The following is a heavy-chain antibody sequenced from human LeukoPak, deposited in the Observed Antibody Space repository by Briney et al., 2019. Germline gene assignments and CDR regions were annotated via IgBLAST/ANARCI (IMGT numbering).Heavy chain of an antibody. CDR3: ARDNGWGRYYFDS. CDR1: GFTFSSYS. D-gene: IGHD6-19*01. V-gene: IGHV3-21*01. J-gene: IGHJ4*02. Sequence: GGSLRLSXAASGFTFSSYSMNWVRQAPGKGLEWVSFISSSSRYIYYADSVKGRFTISRDNAKNSLYLQMNSLRVEDTAVYYCARDNGWGRYYFDSWGQGTLATVSS. CDR2: ISSSSRYI.